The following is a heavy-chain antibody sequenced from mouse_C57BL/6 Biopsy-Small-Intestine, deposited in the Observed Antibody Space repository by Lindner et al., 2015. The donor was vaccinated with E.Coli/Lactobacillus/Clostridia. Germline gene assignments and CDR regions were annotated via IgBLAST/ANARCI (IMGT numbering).Heavy chain of an antibody. V-gene: IGHV1-84*01. CDR1: GYSFTSYD. CDR2: IYPGSGNT. CDR3: AREYYYGSSYGGHFDV. D-gene: IGHD1-1*01. J-gene: IGHJ1*03. Sequence: VQLQESGPDLVKPGASVKLSCKASGYSFTSYDINWVKQRPGQGLEWIGWIYPGSGNTKYNEKFKGKATLTVDTSSSTAYMQLSSLTSEDSAAYFCAREYYYGSSYGGHFDVWGTGTTVTVSS.